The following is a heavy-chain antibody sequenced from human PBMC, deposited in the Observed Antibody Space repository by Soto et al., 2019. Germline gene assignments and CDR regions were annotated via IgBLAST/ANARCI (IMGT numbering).Heavy chain of an antibody. V-gene: IGHV3-30*18. Sequence: PGGSLRLSCAASGFTFSSYGLHCVRQAPGKGLEWLAVISYDGRNKYYADSVKGRFTISRDNSKNTLYLQMSSLRAEDTAVYYCVKDGSSGWPYYYGMDVWGQGTTVTVSS. CDR3: VKDGSSGWPYYYGMDV. D-gene: IGHD6-19*01. CDR1: GFTFSSYG. CDR2: ISYDGRNK. J-gene: IGHJ6*02.